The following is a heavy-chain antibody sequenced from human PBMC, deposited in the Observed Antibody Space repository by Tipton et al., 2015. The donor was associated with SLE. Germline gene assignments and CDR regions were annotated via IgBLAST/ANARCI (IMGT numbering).Heavy chain of an antibody. CDR1: GYTFTSYD. CDR2: MNPNSGNT. CDR3: AMAVAGKGSGYFQH. J-gene: IGHJ1*01. V-gene: IGHV1-8*01. D-gene: IGHD6-19*01. Sequence: QSGPEVKKPGASVKVSCKASGYTFTSYDINWVRQATGQGLEWMGWMNPNSGNTGYAQKFQGRVTMTRNTSISTAYVELSSLRSEDTAVYYCAMAVAGKGSGYFQHWGQGTLVTVSS.